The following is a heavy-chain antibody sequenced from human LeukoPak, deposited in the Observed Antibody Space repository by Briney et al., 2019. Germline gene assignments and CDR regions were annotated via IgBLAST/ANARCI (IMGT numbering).Heavy chain of an antibody. CDR1: GFTFSTYA. J-gene: IGHJ5*02. V-gene: IGHV3-23*01. Sequence: GGSLRLSCAASGFTFSTYAVNWVRQAPGKGLEWVSTISGSGGSTYYADSVKGRFTISRDNSKNTLYLQMNSLRAEDTAVYYCAPPMDSSGWYRAGRNWFDPWGQGTLVTVSS. D-gene: IGHD6-19*01. CDR3: APPMDSSGWYRAGRNWFDP. CDR2: ISGSGGST.